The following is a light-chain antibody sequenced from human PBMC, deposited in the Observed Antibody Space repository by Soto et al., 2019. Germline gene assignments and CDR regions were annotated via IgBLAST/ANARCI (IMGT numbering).Light chain of an antibody. CDR2: LNSDGSH. V-gene: IGLV4-69*01. J-gene: IGLJ2*01. CDR1: SGHSSYA. CDR3: QTWGTGIQSV. Sequence: QPVLTQSPSASASLGASVKLTCTLSSGHSSYAIAWHQQQPEKGPRYLMKLNSDGSHTKGDGIPDRFSGFSSGAERYLTISSLQSEDEADYYCQTWGTGIQSVFGGGTKVTVL.